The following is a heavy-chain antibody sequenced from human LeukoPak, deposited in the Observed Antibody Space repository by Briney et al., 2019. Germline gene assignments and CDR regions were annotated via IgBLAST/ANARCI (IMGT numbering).Heavy chain of an antibody. D-gene: IGHD1-26*01. V-gene: IGHV4-59*08. CDR1: GGSISSYY. CDR2: IYYSGST. CDR3: GRHGVGPTGGKSDS. Sequence: PSETLSLTCTVSGGSISSYYWSWIRQPPGKGLEWIGYIYYSGSTNYNPSLKSRVTISVDTSKNQFSLKLTSLTTADTAVYYCGRHGVGPTGGKSDSWGQGALVTVSS. J-gene: IGHJ4*02.